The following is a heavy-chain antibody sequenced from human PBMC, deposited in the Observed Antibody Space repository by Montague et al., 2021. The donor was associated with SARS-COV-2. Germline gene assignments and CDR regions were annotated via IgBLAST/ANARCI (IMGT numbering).Heavy chain of an antibody. J-gene: IGHJ4*02. D-gene: IGHD3-3*01. Sequence: SETLSLTCTVSGASISSRSYYWGWIRQPPGKGLEWIGFKYYSGSTYYNPTLKSRVTISVGTSKNQFSLKLSSVTAAGTAVYYCATLPSSTTIFGVVQGYYFAAWGQGTLVTVSS. CDR1: GASISSRSYY. CDR2: KYYSGST. V-gene: IGHV4-39*01. CDR3: ATLPSSTTIFGVVQGYYFAA.